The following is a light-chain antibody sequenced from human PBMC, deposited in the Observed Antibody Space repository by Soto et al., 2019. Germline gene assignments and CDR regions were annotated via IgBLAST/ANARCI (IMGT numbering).Light chain of an antibody. CDR2: EVN. V-gene: IGLV2-14*01. Sequence: QSALTQPASVSASPGQSITISCTGTSSDVGGYKFVSWYQHHPGKAHKLMIYEVNNRPSGVSNRFSGSKSGNTASLTISGLQPEDEADYYCLSYTSANTRVFGGGTKLTVL. J-gene: IGLJ3*02. CDR3: LSYTSANTRV. CDR1: SSDVGGYKF.